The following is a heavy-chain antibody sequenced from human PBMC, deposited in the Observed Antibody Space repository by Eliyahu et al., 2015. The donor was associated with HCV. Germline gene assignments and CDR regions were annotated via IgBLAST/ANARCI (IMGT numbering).Heavy chain of an antibody. Sequence: QVQLQQWGAGLLKPSETLSLTCAVYGGSFSGYYWXWIXQPPGKGLEWIGEINHSGSTNYNPSLKSRVTISVDTSKNQFSLKLSSVTAADTAVYYCARVVGTVTTWGYYYYYYGMDVWGQGTTVTVSS. CDR3: ARVVGTVTTWGYYYYYYGMDV. CDR1: GGSFSGYY. V-gene: IGHV4-34*01. CDR2: INHSGST. J-gene: IGHJ6*02. D-gene: IGHD4-11*01.